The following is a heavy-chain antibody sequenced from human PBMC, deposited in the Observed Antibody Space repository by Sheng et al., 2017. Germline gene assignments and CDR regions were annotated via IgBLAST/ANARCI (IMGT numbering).Heavy chain of an antibody. D-gene: IGHD2-15*01. Sequence: QVQLVESGGGVVQPGRSLRLSCAASGFTFSSYGMHWVRQAPGKGLEWVAVISYDGSNKYYADSVKGRFTISRDNSKNTLYLQMNSLRAEDTAVYYCAKDKGGYCSGGSCYPLSYWGQGTLVTVSS. V-gene: IGHV3-30*18. CDR3: AKDKGGYCSGGSCYPLSY. J-gene: IGHJ4*02. CDR1: GFTFSSYG. CDR2: ISYDGSNK.